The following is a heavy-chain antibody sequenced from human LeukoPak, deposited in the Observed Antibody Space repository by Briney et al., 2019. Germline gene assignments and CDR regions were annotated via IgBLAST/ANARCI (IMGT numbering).Heavy chain of an antibody. CDR1: GFIFDDHG. CDR3: AKESGSGDYCYMDV. CDR2: SSGSGDTT. J-gene: IGHJ6*03. V-gene: IGHV3-23*01. D-gene: IGHD6-19*01. Sequence: PGGSLRLSCAASGFIFDDHGMNWVRQAPGKGLECVSASSGSGDTTYYADSVKGRFTISRDNSENTLFLQMNSLRAEDTAVYYCAKESGSGDYCYMDVWGKGTTVTISS.